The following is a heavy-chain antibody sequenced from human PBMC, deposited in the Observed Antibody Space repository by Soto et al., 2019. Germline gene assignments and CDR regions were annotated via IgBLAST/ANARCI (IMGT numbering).Heavy chain of an antibody. J-gene: IGHJ4*02. CDR1: GFTFSSYA. CDR2: ISYDGSNK. CDR3: AMGIAVAGGFDY. V-gene: IGHV3-30-3*01. D-gene: IGHD6-19*01. Sequence: PGGSLRLSCAASGFTFSSYAMHWVRQAPGKGLEWVAVISYDGSNKYYADSVKGRFTISRDNSKNTLYLQMNSLRAEDTAVYYCAMGIAVAGGFDYWGQGTLVTVSS.